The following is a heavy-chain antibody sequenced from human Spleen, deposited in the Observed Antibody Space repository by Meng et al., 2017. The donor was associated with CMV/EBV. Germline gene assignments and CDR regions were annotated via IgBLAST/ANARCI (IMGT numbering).Heavy chain of an antibody. CDR2: INPNSGFT. D-gene: IGHD2-15*01. CDR3: ARGLEDFVVEPPTVWSDF. V-gene: IGHV1-2*02. Sequence: ASVKGSCKASGYTFTGHYIHWVRQAPGQGLEWMGWINPNSGFTNYAQKFQGRVTITKDTSFTTAYMDLSRLRSDDTAMYYCARGLEDFVVEPPTVWSDFWGQGTLVTVSS. CDR1: GYTFTGHY. J-gene: IGHJ4*02.